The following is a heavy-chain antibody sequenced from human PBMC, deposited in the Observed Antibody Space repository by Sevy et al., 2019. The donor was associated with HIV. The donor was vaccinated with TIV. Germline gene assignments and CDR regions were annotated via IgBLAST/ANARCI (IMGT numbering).Heavy chain of an antibody. V-gene: IGHV3-33*01. CDR2: IWYDGSNK. J-gene: IGHJ4*02. CDR1: GFTFSSYG. D-gene: IGHD3-16*01. CDR3: ARDPPLSYYDYVWGSYGLFDY. Sequence: GGSLRLSCAASGFTFSSYGMHWVRQAPGKGLEWVAVIWYDGSNKYYADSVKGRITISRDNSKNTLYLQMNSLRAEDTAVYYCARDPPLSYYDYVWGSYGLFDYWGQGTLVTVSS.